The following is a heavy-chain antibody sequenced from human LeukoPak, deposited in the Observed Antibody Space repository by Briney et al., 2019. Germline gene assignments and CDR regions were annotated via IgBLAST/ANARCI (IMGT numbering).Heavy chain of an antibody. D-gene: IGHD3-22*01. CDR3: AQLRYYDSSGFWGKIDY. Sequence: SETLSLTCAVYGGSFSGYYWSWIRQPPGKGLEWIGEINHSGSTNYNPSLKSRVTISVDTSKNQFSLKLSSVTAADTAVYYCAQLRYYDSSGFWGKIDYWGQGTLVTVSS. V-gene: IGHV4-34*01. CDR2: INHSGST. J-gene: IGHJ4*02. CDR1: GGSFSGYY.